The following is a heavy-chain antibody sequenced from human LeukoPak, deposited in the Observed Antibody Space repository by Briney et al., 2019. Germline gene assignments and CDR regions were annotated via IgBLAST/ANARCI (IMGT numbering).Heavy chain of an antibody. Sequence: GGSLRLSCEASGFTFDDYAMTWVRQAPGKGLEWVSGINWNGGSTGYADSVKGRFTISRDNAKNSLYLQMNNLRAEDTALYYCARGYDFWSGRLGDAFDIWGQGTMVTVSS. CDR1: GFTFDDYA. J-gene: IGHJ3*02. V-gene: IGHV3-20*04. D-gene: IGHD3-3*01. CDR3: ARGYDFWSGRLGDAFDI. CDR2: INWNGGST.